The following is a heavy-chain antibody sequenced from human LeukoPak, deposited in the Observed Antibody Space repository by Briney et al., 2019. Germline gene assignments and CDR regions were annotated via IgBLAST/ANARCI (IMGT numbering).Heavy chain of an antibody. CDR3: ARDLLRRAASGMLDS. D-gene: IGHD1-26*01. V-gene: IGHV1-2*02. Sequence: ASVKVSCKASGYTFTGYYMHWVRQGPGQGLEWMGWINPNSGGTNYAQKFQGRVTMTRDTSISTAYMELSRLRSDDTAVYYCARDLLRRAASGMLDSWGQGTLVTVSS. J-gene: IGHJ4*02. CDR2: INPNSGGT. CDR1: GYTFTGYY.